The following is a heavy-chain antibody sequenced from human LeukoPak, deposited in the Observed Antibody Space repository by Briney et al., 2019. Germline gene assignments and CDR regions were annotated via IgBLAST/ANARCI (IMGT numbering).Heavy chain of an antibody. V-gene: IGHV3-66*01. CDR2: IYSGGST. CDR1: GFAVSSNY. Sequence: GGSLRLSCAASGFAVSSNYMSWVRQAPGKGLEWVAVIYSGGSTNYADSVKGRFTISRDNSKNTLYLLMNSLRAEDTAVYYCARVLRYCSGGNCYSGGLGYMDVWGKGTTVTISS. J-gene: IGHJ6*03. D-gene: IGHD2-15*01. CDR3: ARVLRYCSGGNCYSGGLGYMDV.